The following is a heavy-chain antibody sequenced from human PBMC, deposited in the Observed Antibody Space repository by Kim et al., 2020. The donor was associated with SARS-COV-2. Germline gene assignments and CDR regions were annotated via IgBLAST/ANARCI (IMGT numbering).Heavy chain of an antibody. CDR3: ASALGH. D-gene: IGHD3-16*02. V-gene: IGHV4-4*07. J-gene: IGHJ4*02. CDR2: TRGRT. Sequence: TRGRTNYNPALQSRVTMSVDMSKKQFSLKLSAVTAADTAVYYCASALGHWGQGTLVTVSS.